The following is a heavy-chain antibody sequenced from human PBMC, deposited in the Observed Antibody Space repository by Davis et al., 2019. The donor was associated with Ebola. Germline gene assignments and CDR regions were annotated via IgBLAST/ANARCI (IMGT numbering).Heavy chain of an antibody. J-gene: IGHJ6*02. CDR2: IWYDGSNK. CDR1: GFTFSSYG. CDR3: AREPRDYYYYYGMDV. V-gene: IGHV3-33*08. Sequence: GESLKISCAASGFTFSSYGMPWVRQAPGKGLEWVAVIWYDGSNKYYADSVKGRFTISRDNSKNTLYLQMNSLRAEDTAVYYCAREPRDYYYYYGMDVWGQGTTVTVSS.